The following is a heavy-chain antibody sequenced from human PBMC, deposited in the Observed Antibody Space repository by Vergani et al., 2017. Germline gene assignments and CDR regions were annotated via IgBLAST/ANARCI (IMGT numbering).Heavy chain of an antibody. V-gene: IGHV3-11*01. Sequence: VQLVESGGGLVKPGGSLRLSCAASGFTFNNYYMTWIRQAPGKGLEWVSYISSSGSSIYYADSVKGRFTISRDNSKNTLYLQMNSLRAEDTAVYYCAKDQAWLPYMTTVTNGAWYFDLWGRGTLVTVSS. CDR1: GFTFNNYY. J-gene: IGHJ2*01. D-gene: IGHD4-17*01. CDR3: AKDQAWLPYMTTVTNGAWYFDL. CDR2: ISSSGSSI.